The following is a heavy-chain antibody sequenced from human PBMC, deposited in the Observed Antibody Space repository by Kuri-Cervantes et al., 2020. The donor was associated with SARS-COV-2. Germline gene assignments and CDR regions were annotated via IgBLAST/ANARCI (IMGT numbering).Heavy chain of an antibody. CDR1: GFTFDDYV. CDR3: ARGYRYNLPYFDY. J-gene: IGHJ4*02. D-gene: IGHD1-1*01. CDR2: ISWNSGSI. V-gene: IGHV3-9*01. Sequence: GGSLRLSCAASGFTFDDYVMHWVRQAPGKGLEWVSGISWNSGSIGHADSVKGRFTISRDNAKNSLYLQMNSLRAEDTAVYYCARGYRYNLPYFDYWGQGTLVTVSS.